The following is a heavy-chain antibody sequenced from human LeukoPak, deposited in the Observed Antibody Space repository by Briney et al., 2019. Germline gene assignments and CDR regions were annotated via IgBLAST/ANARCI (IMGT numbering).Heavy chain of an antibody. J-gene: IGHJ4*02. Sequence: GGSLRLSCAASGFTFSSYAMHWVRQAPGKGLEWVAVISYDGSNKYYADSVKGRFTISRDNSKNTLYLQMNSLRAEDTAVYYCARGGSYFDDWGQGTLVTVSS. CDR3: ARGGSYFDD. CDR2: ISYDGSNK. V-gene: IGHV3-30-3*01. CDR1: GFTFSSYA.